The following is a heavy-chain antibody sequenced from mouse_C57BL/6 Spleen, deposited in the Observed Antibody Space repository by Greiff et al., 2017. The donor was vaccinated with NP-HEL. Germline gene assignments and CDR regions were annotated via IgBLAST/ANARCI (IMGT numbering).Heavy chain of an antibody. CDR1: GFTFSDYG. V-gene: IGHV5-17*01. CDR2: ISSGSSTI. J-gene: IGHJ4*01. D-gene: IGHD1-1*01. CDR3: AKPYYGSSYDYAMDY. Sequence: EVKLVESGGGLVKPGGSLKLSCAASGFTFSDYGMHWVRQAPAKGLERVAYISSGSSTIYYADTVKGRFTISRDNAKNTLFLQMTSLRSEDTAMYYCAKPYYGSSYDYAMDYWGQGTSVTVSS.